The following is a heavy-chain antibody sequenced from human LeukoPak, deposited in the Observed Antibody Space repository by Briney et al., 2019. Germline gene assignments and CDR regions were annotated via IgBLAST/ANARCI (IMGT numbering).Heavy chain of an antibody. D-gene: IGHD4-23*01. J-gene: IGHJ4*02. CDR2: IIPIFGTA. CDR1: GGTFSSYA. Sequence: ASVKVSCKASGGTFSSYAISWVRQAPGQGLEWMGGIIPIFGTANYAQKFQGRVTITADESTSTAYMELSSLRSEDTAVYCCTTVVTRGYFDYWGQGTLVTVSS. CDR3: TTVVTRGYFDY. V-gene: IGHV1-69*13.